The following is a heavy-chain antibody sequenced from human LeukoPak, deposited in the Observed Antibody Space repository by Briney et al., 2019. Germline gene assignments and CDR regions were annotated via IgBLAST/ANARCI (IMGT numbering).Heavy chain of an antibody. CDR1: GYTFTVYN. V-gene: IGHV1-2*02. D-gene: IGHD1-26*01. CDR2: INPNSGGT. CDR3: ESTSLELYYYYYYMDV. J-gene: IGHJ6*03. Sequence: ASVKVSCKASGYTFTVYNMHWVRQDPGQGLEWMGWINPNSGGTNYAQKFQGRVTMTRDTSISTAYMELSRLGSDDTAVYYCESTSLELYYYYYYMDVWGKGTTVTISS.